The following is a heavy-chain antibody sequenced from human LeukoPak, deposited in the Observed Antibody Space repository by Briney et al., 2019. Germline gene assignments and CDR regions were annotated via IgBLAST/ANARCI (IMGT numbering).Heavy chain of an antibody. CDR3: ARRLGLLWFGEGLFYY. CDR2: INPNSGGT. CDR1: GYTFTGYY. J-gene: IGHJ4*02. Sequence: ASVKVSCKASGYTFTGYYMHWVRQAPGRGLEWMGWINPNSGGTNYAQKFQGRVTMTRDTSISTAYMELSRLRSDDTAVYYCARRLGLLWFGEGLFYYWGQGTLVTVSS. V-gene: IGHV1-2*02. D-gene: IGHD3-10*01.